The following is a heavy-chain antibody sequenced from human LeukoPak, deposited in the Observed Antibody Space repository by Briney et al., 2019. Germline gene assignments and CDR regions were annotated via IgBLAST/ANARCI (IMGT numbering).Heavy chain of an antibody. Sequence: SETLSLTCTVSGGSISGSSYYWGWIRQPPGKGLEWIGYIYYSGSTNYNPSLKSRVTISVDTSKNQFSLKLSSVTAADTAVYYCARLKLGMLDYWGQGTLVTVSS. CDR1: GGSISGSSYY. J-gene: IGHJ4*02. CDR2: IYYSGST. CDR3: ARLKLGMLDY. D-gene: IGHD6-6*01. V-gene: IGHV4-61*05.